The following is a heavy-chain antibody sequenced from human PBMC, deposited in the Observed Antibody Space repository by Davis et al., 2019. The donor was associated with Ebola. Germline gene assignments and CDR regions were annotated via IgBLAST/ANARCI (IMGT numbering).Heavy chain of an antibody. CDR2: LNPGSGST. Sequence: ASVKVSCKASGYTFTSYYIHWVRQAPGQGLEWMAILNPGSGSTTYARKFQGGVTMTRDTSTSTVYVELSSLRSDDTAVYYCARETGVRGYDYRGLGYWGQGTLVTVSS. CDR1: GYTFTSYY. V-gene: IGHV1-46*01. D-gene: IGHD3-10*01. J-gene: IGHJ4*02. CDR3: ARETGVRGYDYRGLGY.